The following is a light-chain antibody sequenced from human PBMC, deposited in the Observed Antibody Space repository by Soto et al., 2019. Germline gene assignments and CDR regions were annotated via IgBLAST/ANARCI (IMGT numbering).Light chain of an antibody. J-gene: IGKJ1*01. V-gene: IGKV1-39*01. CDR3: QQSYSIPWT. CDR2: AAS. Sequence: DIQMTQSPSSLSASVGDRVTITCRASQSISNYLNWYQQKPGKAPKVLIYAASSLQSGVPSRFSGSGSGTDFTLTINSLQPEDFATYYCQQSYSIPWTFGHGTKVEIK. CDR1: QSISNY.